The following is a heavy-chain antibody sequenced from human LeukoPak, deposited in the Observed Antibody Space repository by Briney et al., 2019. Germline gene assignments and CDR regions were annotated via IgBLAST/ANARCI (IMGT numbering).Heavy chain of an antibody. J-gene: IGHJ4*02. V-gene: IGHV3-30-3*01. CDR3: ARAEQQLVPYSFDY. Sequence: GGSLRLSCAASGFTFSSYAMHWVRQAPGKGLEWVAVISYDGSNKYYADSVKGRFTISRDNSKNTLYLQMNSLRAEDTAVYYCARAEQQLVPYSFDYRGQGTLVTVS. D-gene: IGHD6-13*01. CDR2: ISYDGSNK. CDR1: GFTFSSYA.